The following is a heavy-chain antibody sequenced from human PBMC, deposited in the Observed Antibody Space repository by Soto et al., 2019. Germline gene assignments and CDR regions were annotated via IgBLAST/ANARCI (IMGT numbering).Heavy chain of an antibody. CDR3: ARGSEDLTSNFDY. CDR2: ISSTTNYI. J-gene: IGHJ4*02. V-gene: IGHV3-21*01. Sequence: GGSLRLSCAAFGFTFSRYSMNWVRQAPGKGLEWVSSISSTTNYIYYADSMKGRFTVSRDNAKNSVYLDMNSLSAEDTAVYYCARGSEDLTSNFDYWGQGTLVTVSS. CDR1: GFTFSRYS.